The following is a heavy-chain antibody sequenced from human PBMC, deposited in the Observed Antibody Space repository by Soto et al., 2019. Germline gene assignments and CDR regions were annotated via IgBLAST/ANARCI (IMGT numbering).Heavy chain of an antibody. J-gene: IGHJ6*03. V-gene: IGHV4-59*01. Sequence: SETLSLTCTVSGGSISSYYWSWIRQPPGKGLEWIGYIYYSGSTNYNPSLKSRVTISVDTSKNQFSLKLSSVTAADTAVYYCARVTEADYMDVCGKGTTVTVSS. CDR3: ARVTEADYMDV. D-gene: IGHD2-15*01. CDR2: IYYSGST. CDR1: GGSISSYY.